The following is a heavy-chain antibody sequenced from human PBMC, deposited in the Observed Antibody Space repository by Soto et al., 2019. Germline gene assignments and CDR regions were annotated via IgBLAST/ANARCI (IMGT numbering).Heavy chain of an antibody. D-gene: IGHD6-13*01. J-gene: IGHJ4*02. V-gene: IGHV1-8*01. Sequence: QVQLVQSGAEVKKPGASVKVSCKASGYTFTSYDINWVRQATGQGLEWMGWMNPNSGNTGYAQKFQGRVTMTRNTXXSTAYTELSSLRSEDTAVYYCAREGSSAAAGPFDYWGQGTLVTVSS. CDR2: MNPNSGNT. CDR1: GYTFTSYD. CDR3: AREGSSAAAGPFDY.